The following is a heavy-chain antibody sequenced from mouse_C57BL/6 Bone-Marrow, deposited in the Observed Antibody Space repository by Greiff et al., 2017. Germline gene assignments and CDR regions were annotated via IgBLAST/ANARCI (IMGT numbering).Heavy chain of an antibody. CDR2: IYPGSGST. J-gene: IGHJ4*01. Sequence: VQLQQPGAELVKPGASVKMSCKASGYTFTSYWITWVKQRPGPGLEWIGDIYPGSGSTNYNETFKSKATLTVDTSSSTAYMQLSSLTSEDSAVYYCARLGTYNSNRYAMDYWGQGTSVTVSS. CDR1: GYTFTSYW. D-gene: IGHD2-5*01. CDR3: ARLGTYNSNRYAMDY. V-gene: IGHV1-55*01.